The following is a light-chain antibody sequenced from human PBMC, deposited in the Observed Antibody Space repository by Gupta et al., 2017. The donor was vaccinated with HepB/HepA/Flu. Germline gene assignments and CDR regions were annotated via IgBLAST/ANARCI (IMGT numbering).Light chain of an antibody. J-gene: IGKJ4*01. CDR2: WAS. Sequence: DILMTQSPDSLAVSLGERATINCKSSQSVLYSSNNKNYLAWYQQKLGQPPKLLIYWASTRESGVPDRFSGSGSGTDFTLTISNLQAEDVAVYYCQQYYSTPLTFGGGTKVEIK. CDR1: QSVLYSSNNKNY. V-gene: IGKV4-1*01. CDR3: QQYYSTPLT.